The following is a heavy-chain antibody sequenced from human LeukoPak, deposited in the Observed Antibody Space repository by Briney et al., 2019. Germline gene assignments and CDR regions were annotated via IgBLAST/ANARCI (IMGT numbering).Heavy chain of an antibody. D-gene: IGHD5-18*01. CDR3: ARHPGYIYGSDY. V-gene: IGHV5-10-1*01. CDR2: IDPSDSYT. CDR1: GYSFTIYW. Sequence: GESLKISCKGSGYSFTIYWISWVRQMPGKGLEWMASIDPSDSYTNYSPSFQGHVTISADKSINTAYLHRSSLQASDTAMYYCARHPGYIYGSDYWGQGTLVTVSS. J-gene: IGHJ4*02.